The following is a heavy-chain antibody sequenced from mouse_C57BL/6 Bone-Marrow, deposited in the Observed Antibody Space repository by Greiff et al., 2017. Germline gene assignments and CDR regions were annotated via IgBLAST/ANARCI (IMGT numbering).Heavy chain of an antibody. J-gene: IGHJ3*01. D-gene: IGHD2-5*01. Sequence: EVKLMESGPELVKPGASVKISCKASGYSFTGYYMNWVKQSPEKSLEWIGEINPSTGGTTYNQKFKAKATLTVDKSSSTAYMQLKSLTSEVSAVYYCARSVSSWFAYWGQGTLVTVSA. CDR3: ARSVSSWFAY. CDR1: GYSFTGYY. V-gene: IGHV1-42*01. CDR2: INPSTGGT.